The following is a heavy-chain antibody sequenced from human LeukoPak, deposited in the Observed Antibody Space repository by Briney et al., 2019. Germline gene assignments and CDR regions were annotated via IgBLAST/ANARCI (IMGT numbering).Heavy chain of an antibody. CDR1: GGSFTNFA. CDR3: ARGITVGLHIDAFNI. CDR2: IVPLFGES. D-gene: IGHD4-23*01. Sequence: SVKVSCKASGGSFTNFAISWVRQAPGQGLEWMGGIVPLFGESKFAQKFEARVILTTDVFTQTVYMELSRLTSEDTAMYFCARGITVGLHIDAFNIWGQGAMVTVS. J-gene: IGHJ3*02. V-gene: IGHV1-69*05.